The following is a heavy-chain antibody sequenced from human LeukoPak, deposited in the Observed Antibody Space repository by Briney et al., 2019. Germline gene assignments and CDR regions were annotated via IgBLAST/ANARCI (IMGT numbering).Heavy chain of an antibody. CDR2: IPYDGSNK. Sequence: PGGSLRLSCAASGFTFSTYAMHWVRQAPGKGLEWVAVIPYDGSNKYYADSVKGRFTISRENSKNRLYLQMNSLRAEDTAVYYCARGGRGDYYHYWGQGALVTVSS. CDR3: ARGGRGDYYHY. CDR1: GFTFSTYA. V-gene: IGHV3-30*04. J-gene: IGHJ4*02. D-gene: IGHD3-10*01.